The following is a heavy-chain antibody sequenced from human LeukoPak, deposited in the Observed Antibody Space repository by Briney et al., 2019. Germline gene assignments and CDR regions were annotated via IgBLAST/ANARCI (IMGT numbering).Heavy chain of an antibody. CDR2: IYYGGST. J-gene: IGHJ4*02. CDR1: GDSIRSYY. CDR3: GRRELSGTYLFDY. V-gene: IGHV4-59*08. Sequence: SETLSLTCTVSGDSIRSYYWGWIRQPPGKGLEWIGYIYYGGSTNYNPSLKSRITISVDTSKNQFSLKLSSVTAADTAVYYCGRRELSGTYLFDYWGQGTLVTVSS. D-gene: IGHD1-26*01.